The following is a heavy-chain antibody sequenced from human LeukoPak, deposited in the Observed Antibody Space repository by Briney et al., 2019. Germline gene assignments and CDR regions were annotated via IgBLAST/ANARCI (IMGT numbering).Heavy chain of an antibody. D-gene: IGHD3-3*01. J-gene: IGHJ5*02. V-gene: IGHV4-61*01. CDR1: GGSISSGSYY. CDR3: ARAIFGVVPGFDP. Sequence: PSETLSLTCTVSGGSISSGSYYWSWIRQPPGKGREWIGYIYYSGSTNYNPSLKSRVTISVDTSKNQFSLKLSSVTAADTAVYYCARAIFGVVPGFDPWGQGTLVTVSS. CDR2: IYYSGST.